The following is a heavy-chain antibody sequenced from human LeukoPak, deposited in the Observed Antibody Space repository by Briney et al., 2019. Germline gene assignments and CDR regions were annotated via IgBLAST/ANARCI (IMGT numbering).Heavy chain of an antibody. J-gene: IGHJ4*02. CDR3: AKDITSTVTLFDY. CDR2: ISWNSGSI. CDR1: GFTFDDYA. D-gene: IGHD4-17*01. V-gene: IGHV3-9*01. Sequence: GGSLRLSCAASGFTFDDYAMHWVRQAPGKGLEWVSGISWNSGSIGYADSVKGRFTISRDNAKNSLYLQINSLRAEDTALYYCAKDITSTVTLFDYWGQGTLVTVSS.